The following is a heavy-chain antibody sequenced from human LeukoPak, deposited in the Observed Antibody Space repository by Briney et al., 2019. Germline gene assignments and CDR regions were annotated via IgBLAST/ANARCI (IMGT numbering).Heavy chain of an antibody. CDR2: TYYRSKWYN. D-gene: IGHD3-9*01. Sequence: SQTLSLTCAISGDSVSSNSAAWNWNRQSPSRGLEWLGRTYYRSKWYNDYAVSVKSRITINPDTSKNQFSLQLNSVTPEDTAVYHCAREPYDIYYYGMDVWGQGTTVTVSS. V-gene: IGHV6-1*01. CDR3: AREPYDIYYYGMDV. J-gene: IGHJ6*02. CDR1: GDSVSSNSAA.